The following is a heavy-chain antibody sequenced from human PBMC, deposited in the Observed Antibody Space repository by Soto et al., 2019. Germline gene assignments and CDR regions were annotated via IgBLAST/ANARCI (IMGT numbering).Heavy chain of an antibody. CDR3: ARGHFGVTMDV. D-gene: IGHD3-3*01. Sequence: GGSLRLSCAASGFTFSSYAMNWVRQAPGKGLEWVSGVNGGGDITYYADSVKGRFTISRDNSKNTLYLQMNSLRAEDTAVFYCARGHFGVTMDVWGQGTTVTVSS. CDR2: VNGGGDIT. J-gene: IGHJ6*02. V-gene: IGHV3-23*01. CDR1: GFTFSSYA.